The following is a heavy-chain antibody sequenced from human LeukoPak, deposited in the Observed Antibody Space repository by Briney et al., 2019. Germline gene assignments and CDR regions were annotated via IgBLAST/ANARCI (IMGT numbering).Heavy chain of an antibody. CDR2: VNVSST. J-gene: IGHJ3*02. CDR3: ARSFGGLDYDNSGYDDAFDI. Sequence: GSLRLSCAASGFTFRSYWMHCGRQALGKGLLWGSRVNVSSTSYADSVKGRFTISRDNAKNTLYLQMNSLRADDTAVYFCARSFGGLDYDNSGYDDAFDIWGQGTMVTVSS. V-gene: IGHV3-74*01. D-gene: IGHD3-22*01. CDR1: GFTFRSYW.